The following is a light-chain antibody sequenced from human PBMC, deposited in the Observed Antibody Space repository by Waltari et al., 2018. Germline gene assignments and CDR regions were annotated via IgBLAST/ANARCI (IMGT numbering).Light chain of an antibody. V-gene: IGKV3-20*01. CDR3: QQYGSSPET. CDR2: GAS. Sequence: CRASQSVSSSYLAWYQQKPGQAPRLLIYGASSRATGIPDRFSGSGSGADFTLTISRLEPEDFAVYYCQQYGSSPETFGQGTKVEIK. CDR1: QSVSSSY. J-gene: IGKJ2*01.